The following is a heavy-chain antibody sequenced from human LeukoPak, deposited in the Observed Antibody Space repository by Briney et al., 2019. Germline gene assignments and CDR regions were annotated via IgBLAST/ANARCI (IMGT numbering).Heavy chain of an antibody. CDR3: ARFDLDVVASAFDY. CDR2: IYPGDSDT. J-gene: IGHJ4*02. CDR1: GYFFTNYW. V-gene: IGHV5-51*01. Sequence: GESLKISCKGSGYFFTNYWIGWVRQMPGKGLEWMGVIYPGDSDTRYSPSFQGQVTISADKSIGTAYVQWSSLKASDTAMYYCARFDLDVVASAFDYWGQGTLVTVSS. D-gene: IGHD5-12*01.